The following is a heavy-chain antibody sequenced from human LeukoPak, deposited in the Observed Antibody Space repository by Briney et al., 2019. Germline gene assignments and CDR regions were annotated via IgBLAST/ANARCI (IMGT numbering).Heavy chain of an antibody. V-gene: IGHV3-21*01. CDR2: ISSSSSYI. CDR1: GFTFSSYS. J-gene: IGHJ4*02. D-gene: IGHD6-13*01. Sequence: GGSLRLSCAASGFTFSSYSMNWVRQAPGKGLEWVSSISSSSSYIYYADSVKGRFTISRDNAKNSLYLQMNSLRVEDTAVYYCAREGIAAAGTGGDYWGQGTLVTVSS. CDR3: AREGIAAAGTGGDY.